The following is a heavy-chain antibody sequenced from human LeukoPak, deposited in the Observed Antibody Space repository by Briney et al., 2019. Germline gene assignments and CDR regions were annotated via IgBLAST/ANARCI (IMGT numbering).Heavy chain of an antibody. Sequence: PSETLSLTCTVSGGSISSYYWSWIRQPPGKGLEWIGYIYYSGSTNYNPSLKSRVTISVDTSKNQFSLKLSPVTAADTAVYYCARADCSGGSCYHLNWFDPWGQGTLVTVSS. D-gene: IGHD2-15*01. CDR3: ARADCSGGSCYHLNWFDP. V-gene: IGHV4-59*01. CDR2: IYYSGST. CDR1: GGSISSYY. J-gene: IGHJ5*02.